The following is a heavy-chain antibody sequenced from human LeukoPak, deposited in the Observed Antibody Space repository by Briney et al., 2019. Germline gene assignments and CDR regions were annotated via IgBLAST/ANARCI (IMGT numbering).Heavy chain of an antibody. Sequence: PGRSLRLSCAASGFTFSSYWMSWARQPPGKGLDWVTNIKQDGSEKYYVDSVKGRFTISRDNAKNSLYLQINSLRAEDTAVYYCAREKGRGVIRPYFAYWGHGVLVTVDS. V-gene: IGHV3-7*01. CDR1: GFTFSSYW. CDR3: AREKGRGVIRPYFAY. D-gene: IGHD3-10*01. J-gene: IGHJ4*01. CDR2: IKQDGSEK.